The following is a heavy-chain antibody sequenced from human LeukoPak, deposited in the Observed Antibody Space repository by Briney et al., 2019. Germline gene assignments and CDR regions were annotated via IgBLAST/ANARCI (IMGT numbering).Heavy chain of an antibody. CDR1: GYTFTSYD. J-gene: IGHJ4*02. Sequence: GASVKVSCKASGYTFTSYDISWVRQAPGQGLEWMGGIIPIFGTANYAQKLQGRVTITADESTSTAYMERSSLRSEDTAVYYCARAGVGVYCSSTSCYTGVDYWGQGTLVTVSP. CDR3: ARAGVGVYCSSTSCYTGVDY. CDR2: IIPIFGTA. V-gene: IGHV1-69*13. D-gene: IGHD2-2*02.